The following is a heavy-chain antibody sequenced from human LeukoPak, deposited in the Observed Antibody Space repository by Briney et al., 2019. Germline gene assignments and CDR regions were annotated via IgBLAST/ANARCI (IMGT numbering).Heavy chain of an antibody. D-gene: IGHD3-10*01. CDR3: ARENTYYGSGSYGYYFDY. Sequence: ASVKVSCKASGYTFTDYHMHWVRQAPGQGLEWMGWINPNSGGTNYAQKLQGRVTMTTDTSTSTAYMELRSLRSDDTAVYYCARENTYYGSGSYGYYFDYWGQGTLVTVSS. CDR1: GYTFTDYH. CDR2: INPNSGGT. J-gene: IGHJ4*02. V-gene: IGHV1-2*02.